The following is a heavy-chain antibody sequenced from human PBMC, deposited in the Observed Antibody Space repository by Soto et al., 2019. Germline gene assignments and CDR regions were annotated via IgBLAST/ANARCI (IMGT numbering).Heavy chain of an antibody. J-gene: IGHJ6*02. CDR3: ARCSGGSCYLPDVYYYYGMDV. Sequence: QVQLVQSGAEVKKPGSSVKVSCKASGGTFSSYAISWVRQAPGQGLEWMGGIIPIFGTANYAQKFQGRVSITADESTSTAYMELSSLRSEDTAVYYCARCSGGSCYLPDVYYYYGMDVWGQGTTVTVSS. D-gene: IGHD2-15*01. CDR2: IIPIFGTA. V-gene: IGHV1-69*12. CDR1: GGTFSSYA.